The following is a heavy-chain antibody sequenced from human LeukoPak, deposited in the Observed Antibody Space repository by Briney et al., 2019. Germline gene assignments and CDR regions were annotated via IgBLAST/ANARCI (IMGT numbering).Heavy chain of an antibody. V-gene: IGHV1-69*04. D-gene: IGHD2-2*02. J-gene: IGHJ6*02. Sequence: GASVKVSCKASGGTFSSYAISWVRQAPGQGLEWMGRIIPILGIANYAQKFQGRVTITADKSTSTAYMELSSLRSEDTAVYYCASPQYCSSTSCFTSHNYYYGMDVWGQGTTVTVSS. CDR1: GGTFSSYA. CDR2: IIPILGIA. CDR3: ASPQYCSSTSCFTSHNYYYGMDV.